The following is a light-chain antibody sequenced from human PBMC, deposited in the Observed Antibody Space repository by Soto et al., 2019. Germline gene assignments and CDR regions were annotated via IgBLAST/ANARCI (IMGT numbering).Light chain of an antibody. CDR3: ERYCSSPPIT. V-gene: IGKV3-20*01. Sequence: EIVLTQSPGTLSLSPGERATLSCRASQSVSSSYLAWYQQKPGQAARVLIYGASSWATGIRVRFGGSGSGTDFTLTFSRLEPEDFAVYYCERYCSSPPITFCQGTRLEIK. CDR2: GAS. CDR1: QSVSSSY. J-gene: IGKJ5*01.